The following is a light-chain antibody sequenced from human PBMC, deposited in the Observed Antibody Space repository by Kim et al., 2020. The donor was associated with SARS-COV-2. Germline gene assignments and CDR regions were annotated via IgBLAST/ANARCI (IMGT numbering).Light chain of an antibody. V-gene: IGLV3-1*01. J-gene: IGLJ2*01. Sequence: SVYPGQTASITCSGDKLGDKYACWYQQKPGQSPVLVIYQDNKRPSGIPERFSGSNSGNTATLTISGTQAMDEADYYCQAWDSSTAVFGGGTKLTVL. CDR1: KLGDKY. CDR3: QAWDSSTAV. CDR2: QDN.